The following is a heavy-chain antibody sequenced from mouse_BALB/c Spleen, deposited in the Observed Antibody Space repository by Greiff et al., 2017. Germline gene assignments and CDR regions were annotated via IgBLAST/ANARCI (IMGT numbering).Heavy chain of an antibody. CDR3: ARKDYRYDGYAMDY. D-gene: IGHD2-14*01. Sequence: EVQLQQSGAELVRPGALVKLSCKASGFNIKDYYMHWVKQRPEQGLEWIGWIDPENGNTIYDPKFQGKASITADTSSNTAYLQLSSLTSEDTAVYYCARKDYRYDGYAMDYWGQGTSVTVSS. CDR2: IDPENGNT. CDR1: GFNIKDYY. V-gene: IGHV14-1*02. J-gene: IGHJ4*01.